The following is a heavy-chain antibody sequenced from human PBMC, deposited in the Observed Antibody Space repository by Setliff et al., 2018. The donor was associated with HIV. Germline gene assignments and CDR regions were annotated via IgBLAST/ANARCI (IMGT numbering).Heavy chain of an antibody. CDR3: ARANDYGGNFGGHFDY. D-gene: IGHD4-17*01. CDR2: ISSSSST. V-gene: IGHV3-21*01. CDR1: GFTFSSYS. Sequence: GGSLRLSCAASGFTFSSYSMNWVRQAPGKGLEWASSISSSSSTTYADSVKGRFTISRDNAKNTLYLQMNSLIAEDTAVYYCARANDYGGNFGGHFDYWGQGALVTVSS. J-gene: IGHJ4*02.